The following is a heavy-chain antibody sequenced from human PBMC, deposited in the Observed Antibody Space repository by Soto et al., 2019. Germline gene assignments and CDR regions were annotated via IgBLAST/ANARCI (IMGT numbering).Heavy chain of an antibody. Sequence: GEPLKISCKGSGYSFTSYWIGWVRQMPGKGLEWMGIIYPGDSDTRYSPSFQGQVTISADKSISTAYLQWSSLKASDTAMYYCARRRGTVRGPNYGMDVWGQGTTVTVSS. CDR3: ARRRGTVRGPNYGMDV. CDR2: IYPGDSDT. CDR1: GYSFTSYW. J-gene: IGHJ6*02. D-gene: IGHD3-10*01. V-gene: IGHV5-51*01.